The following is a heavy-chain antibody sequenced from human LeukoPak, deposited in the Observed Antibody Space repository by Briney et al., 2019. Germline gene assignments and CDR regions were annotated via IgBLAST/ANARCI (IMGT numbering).Heavy chain of an antibody. CDR1: GFTFSSYE. J-gene: IGHJ4*02. V-gene: IGHV3-48*03. CDR3: VKDGDDSGWNYFDY. D-gene: IGHD6-19*01. CDR2: ISSSGGTI. Sequence: GGSLRPSCAASGFTFSSYEMNWVRQAPGKGLEWISYISSSGGTIYYADSVKGRFTISRDNSQNTLSLQMNSLRAEDTAVYYCVKDGDDSGWNYFDYWGQGTLVTVSS.